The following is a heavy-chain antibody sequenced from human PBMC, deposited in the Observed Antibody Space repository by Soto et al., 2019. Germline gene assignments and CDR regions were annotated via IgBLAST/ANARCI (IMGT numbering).Heavy chain of an antibody. Sequence: PGESLKISCKGSGYSFTSYRIGWVRQMPGKGLEWMGIIYPGDSDTRYSPSFQGQVTISADKSISTAYLQWSSLKASGTAMYYCARHLGYRGGDCYAHDSGYYYYGMDVWGQGTTVTVSS. D-gene: IGHD2-21*02. V-gene: IGHV5-51*01. CDR2: IYPGDSDT. CDR3: ARHLGYRGGDCYAHDSGYYYYGMDV. CDR1: GYSFTSYR. J-gene: IGHJ6*02.